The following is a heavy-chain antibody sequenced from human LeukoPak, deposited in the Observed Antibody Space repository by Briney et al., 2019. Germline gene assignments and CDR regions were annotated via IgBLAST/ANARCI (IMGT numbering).Heavy chain of an antibody. CDR1: GFTFSSYA. Sequence: GGSLRLSCAASGFTFSSYAMSWVRQAPGKGLEWVSAISGSGGSTYYADSVKGRFTISRDNSKNTLYLQMNSLRAEDTAVYYCAKHHYYGSGSYWMGYYYYYMDVWGKGTPVTVSS. CDR3: AKHHYYGSGSYWMGYYYYYMDV. J-gene: IGHJ6*03. V-gene: IGHV3-23*01. CDR2: ISGSGGST. D-gene: IGHD3-10*01.